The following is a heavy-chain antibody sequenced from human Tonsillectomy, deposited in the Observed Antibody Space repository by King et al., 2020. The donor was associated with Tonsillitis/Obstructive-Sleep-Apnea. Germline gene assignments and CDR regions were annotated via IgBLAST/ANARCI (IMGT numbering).Heavy chain of an antibody. CDR1: GFSLSTSGVG. J-gene: IGHJ4*02. CDR3: EHSLTNGSGAI. CDR2: IYWDDDK. D-gene: IGHD3-10*01. V-gene: IGHV2-5*02. Sequence: TLKESGPTLVKPTQTLTLTCTFSGFSLSTSGVGVGWIRQPPGKALEWLALIYWDDDKRYSPPLKSRLTITKDTSKNQVVLTMINMDPVDTATYYCEHSLTNGSGAIWGQGTLVTVSS.